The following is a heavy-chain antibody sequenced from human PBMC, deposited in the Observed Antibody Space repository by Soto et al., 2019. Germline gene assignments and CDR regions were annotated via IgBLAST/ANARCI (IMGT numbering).Heavy chain of an antibody. Sequence: SETLSLTCAVYGGSFSGYYWSWIRQPPGKGLEWIGEINHSGSTNYNPSLKSRVTISVDTSKNQFSLKLSSVTAADTAVYYCARVYIGSSWVSYYYYMDVWGKGTTVTVSS. CDR2: INHSGST. D-gene: IGHD6-13*01. J-gene: IGHJ6*03. CDR3: ARVYIGSSWVSYYYYMDV. CDR1: GGSFSGYY. V-gene: IGHV4-34*01.